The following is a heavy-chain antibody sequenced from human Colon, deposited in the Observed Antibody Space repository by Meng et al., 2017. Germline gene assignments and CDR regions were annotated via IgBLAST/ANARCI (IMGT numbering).Heavy chain of an antibody. Sequence: QVQLVQSGAEVKKPGASVKVSCKTSGYSFTSYDITWVRQAPGQGLEWMGWISVYNGNTNYAQKFQGRVTMTTDTSTSKAYMELRSLRSDDTAVYYCARNYYDSSGYYYGYWGQGTLVTVSS. CDR3: ARNYYDSSGYYYGY. CDR2: ISVYNGNT. CDR1: GYSFTSYD. D-gene: IGHD3-22*01. J-gene: IGHJ4*02. V-gene: IGHV1-18*01.